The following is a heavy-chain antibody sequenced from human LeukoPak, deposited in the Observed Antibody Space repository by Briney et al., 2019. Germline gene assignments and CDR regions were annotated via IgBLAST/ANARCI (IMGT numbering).Heavy chain of an antibody. CDR3: ARDRIVGAEDDAFGI. D-gene: IGHD1-26*01. Sequence: GGSAKVSSKASGYSFTSYGISWGRRAPGRGGGWRGWISGYNGNTNYAQKHEGRVTMTTDTSTSTAYMKLRSLRSDDTAVYYCARDRIVGAEDDAFGIWGQGTMVTVSS. CDR1: GYSFTSYG. J-gene: IGHJ3*02. CDR2: ISGYNGNT. V-gene: IGHV1-18*01.